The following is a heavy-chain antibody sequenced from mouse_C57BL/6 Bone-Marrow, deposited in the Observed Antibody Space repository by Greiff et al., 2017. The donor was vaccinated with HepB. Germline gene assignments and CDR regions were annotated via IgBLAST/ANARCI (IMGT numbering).Heavy chain of an antibody. Sequence: LMESGGGLVKPGGSLKLSCAASGFTFSDYGMHWVRQAPEKGLEWVAYISSGSSTIYYAATVKGRFTISRDNAKNTLFLQMTSLRSEDTAMYYCARRYWDWYFDVWGTGTTVTVSS. J-gene: IGHJ1*03. CDR1: GFTFSDYG. CDR3: ARRYWDWYFDV. V-gene: IGHV5-17*01. D-gene: IGHD4-1*01. CDR2: ISSGSSTI.